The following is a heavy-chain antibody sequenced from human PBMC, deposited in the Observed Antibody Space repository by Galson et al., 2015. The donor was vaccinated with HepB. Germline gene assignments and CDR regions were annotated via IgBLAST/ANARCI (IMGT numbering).Heavy chain of an antibody. CDR2: ISGNSNII. V-gene: IGHV3-23*01. CDR1: GFTFASYA. D-gene: IGHD3-10*01. CDR3: AKHDYGSGTHYNFDS. J-gene: IGHJ3*01. Sequence: SLRLSCAASGFTFASYAMSWIRQAPGKGLEWVSAISGNSNIIYYADSVKGRFTISRDNSKNTLFLQMNSLRAEDTALYFCAKHDYGSGTHYNFDSWGQGTMVTVSS.